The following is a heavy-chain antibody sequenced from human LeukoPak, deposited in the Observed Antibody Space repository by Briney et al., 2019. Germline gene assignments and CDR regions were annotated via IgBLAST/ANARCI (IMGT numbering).Heavy chain of an antibody. J-gene: IGHJ6*02. CDR1: GFTFNNYV. D-gene: IGHD6-13*01. CDR3: AKAASSSWPSYYYGMDV. CDR2: IDYSGGNT. Sequence: PGGSLRLSCAASGFTFNNYVMSWVRQAPGKGLEWVSGIDYSGGNTNYADSVKGRFTISKDNSKNTVYLQMSSLRVDDTAVYYCAKAASSSWPSYYYGMDVWGQGTTVTVSS. V-gene: IGHV3-23*01.